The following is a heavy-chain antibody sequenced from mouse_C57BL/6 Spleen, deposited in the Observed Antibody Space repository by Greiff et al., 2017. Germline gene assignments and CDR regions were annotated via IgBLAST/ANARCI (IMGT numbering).Heavy chain of an antibody. CDR1: GYTFTSYW. Sequence: QVQLQQPGTELVKPGASVKLSCKASGYTFTSYWMHWVKQRPGQGLEWIGNINPSNGGTNYNEKFKSKATLTVDKSSSTAYMPLSSLPSEDSAVYYCARFYGSSPHWYFDVWGTGTTVTVSS. D-gene: IGHD1-1*01. V-gene: IGHV1-53*01. CDR3: ARFYGSSPHWYFDV. CDR2: INPSNGGT. J-gene: IGHJ1*03.